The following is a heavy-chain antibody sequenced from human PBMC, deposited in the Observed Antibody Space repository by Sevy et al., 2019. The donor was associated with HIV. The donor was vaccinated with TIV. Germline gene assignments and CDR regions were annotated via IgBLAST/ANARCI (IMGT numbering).Heavy chain of an antibody. V-gene: IGHV3-7*01. CDR1: GFTFRNFW. D-gene: IGHD3-10*01. CDR3: AKSYFGSGTSYGMDL. J-gene: IGHJ6*02. Sequence: GGSLRLSCAVSGFTFRNFWMSWVRQAPGKGLEWVANIRQDGSEKYYVDSVRGRFTISRDNAKNSLFLQLNSLRADGTAIYSCAKSYFGSGTSYGMDLWGRGTTVTVSS. CDR2: IRQDGSEK.